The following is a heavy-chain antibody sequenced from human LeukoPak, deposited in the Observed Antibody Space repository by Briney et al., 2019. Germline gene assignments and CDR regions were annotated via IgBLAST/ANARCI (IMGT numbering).Heavy chain of an antibody. J-gene: IGHJ5*02. D-gene: IGHD2-2*02. V-gene: IGHV1-46*01. Sequence: ASVKVSCKASGYTFTSYYMHWVRQAPGQGLEWMGIINPSGGSTSYAQKFQGRVTMTRDMSTSTVYMELSSLRSEDTAVYYCARDASNIVVVPAAILGAPNWFDPWGQGTLVTVSS. CDR2: INPSGGST. CDR1: GYTFTSYY. CDR3: ARDASNIVVVPAAILGAPNWFDP.